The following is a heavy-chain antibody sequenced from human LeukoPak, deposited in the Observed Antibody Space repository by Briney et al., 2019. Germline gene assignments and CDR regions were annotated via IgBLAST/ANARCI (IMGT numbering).Heavy chain of an antibody. CDR3: ARDGGPRSYYYYYGMDV. Sequence: GGSLRLSCAASGFTFNTYTMNWVRRAPGKGLEWVSSISSSSSYIYYADSVKGRFTISRDNAKNSLYLQMNSLRAEDTAVYYCARDGGPRSYYYYYGMDVWGQGTTVTVSS. V-gene: IGHV3-21*01. CDR1: GFTFNTYT. J-gene: IGHJ6*02. CDR2: ISSSSSYI. D-gene: IGHD1-14*01.